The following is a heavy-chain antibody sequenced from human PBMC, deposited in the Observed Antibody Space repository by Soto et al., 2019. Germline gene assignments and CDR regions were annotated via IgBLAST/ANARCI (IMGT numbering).Heavy chain of an antibody. D-gene: IGHD6-13*01. CDR3: AKDGTAAGIHYYGMDV. Sequence: GGSLRLSCASSGFTFIGYGMSWVRQSPGRGLEWVSTIDRSGASTFYGDSVKGRFAISRDNAKSTLSLQMNSLRAENTGVYYCAKDGTAAGIHYYGMDVWGQGTTVTVSS. J-gene: IGHJ6*02. CDR2: IDRSGAST. CDR1: GFTFIGYG. V-gene: IGHV3-23*01.